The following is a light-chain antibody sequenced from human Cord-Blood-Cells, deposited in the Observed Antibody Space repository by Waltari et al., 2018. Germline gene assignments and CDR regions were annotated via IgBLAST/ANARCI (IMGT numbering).Light chain of an antibody. J-gene: IGKJ3*01. CDR1: QSVLYSSNNKNY. Sequence: DIVMTQSPDSLAVSLCERATINCKSSQSVLYSSNNKNYLAWYQQKPGQPPKLLIYWASTRESGVPDRFSGSGSGTDFTLTISSLQAEDVAVYYCQQYYSTIFTFGPGTKADIK. CDR2: WAS. CDR3: QQYYSTIFT. V-gene: IGKV4-1*01.